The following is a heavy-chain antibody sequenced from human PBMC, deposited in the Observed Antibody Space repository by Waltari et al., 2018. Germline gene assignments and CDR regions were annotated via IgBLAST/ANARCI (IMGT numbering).Heavy chain of an antibody. V-gene: IGHV3-23*01. CDR3: ARDGYNWIAFDV. CDR2: ISGTGSNT. CDR1: GFTVSSYA. D-gene: IGHD5-12*01. J-gene: IGHJ4*02. Sequence: EAQLWESGGGLVQPGGSLRVSCAASGFTVSSYAMSWVRQAPGKGLEWVSEISGTGSNTYYADSLKGRFTISKDNSKNILYLQMDSLRAEDTAGYYCARDGYNWIAFDVWGQGVLVTVSS.